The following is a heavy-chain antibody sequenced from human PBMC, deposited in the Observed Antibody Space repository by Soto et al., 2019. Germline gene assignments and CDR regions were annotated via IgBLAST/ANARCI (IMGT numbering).Heavy chain of an antibody. CDR2: ISAYNGNT. J-gene: IGHJ4*01. CDR3: ARYSRFTFFGVVIIALDYFDY. V-gene: IGHV1-18*01. CDR1: GYTFTSYA. Sequence: ASMKVSCKASGYTFTSYAFSWVRQAPGQGLEWMGWISAYNGNTNYAQKLQGRVTMTTDTSTSTAYMELRSLRFDDRAVYYCARYSRFTFFGVVIIALDYFDYWG. D-gene: IGHD3-3*01.